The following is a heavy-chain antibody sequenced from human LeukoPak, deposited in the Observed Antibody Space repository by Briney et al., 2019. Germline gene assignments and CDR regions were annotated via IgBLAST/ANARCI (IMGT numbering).Heavy chain of an antibody. V-gene: IGHV1-69*05. CDR1: GGTFSSYA. CDR2: IIPIFGTA. D-gene: IGHD2-2*01. Sequence: GSSVKVSCKASGGTFSSYAISWVRQAPGQGLEWMGGIIPIFGTANYAQKFQGRVTITTDESTSTAYMELSSLRSEDTAVYYCARLYLCSSTSCYAFDIWGQGTMVTVSS. J-gene: IGHJ3*02. CDR3: ARLYLCSSTSCYAFDI.